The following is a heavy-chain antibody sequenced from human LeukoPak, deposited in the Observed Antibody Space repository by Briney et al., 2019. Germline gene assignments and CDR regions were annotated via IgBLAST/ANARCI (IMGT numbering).Heavy chain of an antibody. V-gene: IGHV3-9*01. J-gene: IGHJ6*02. CDR1: GFTFDDYA. CDR3: AKGPYGSGSYGGMDV. CDR2: ISWNSGSI. Sequence: QPGGSLRLSCAASGFTFDDYAMHWVRQAPGKGLEWVSGISWNSGSIGYADSVKGRFTISRDNAKNSLYLQMNSLRAEDTALYYCAKGPYGSGSYGGMDVWGQGTTVTVSS. D-gene: IGHD3-10*01.